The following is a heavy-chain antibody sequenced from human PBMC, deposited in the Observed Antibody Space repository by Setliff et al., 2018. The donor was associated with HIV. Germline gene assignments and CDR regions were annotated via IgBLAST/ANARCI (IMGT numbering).Heavy chain of an antibody. CDR3: ARDSGGSPLLDAFDI. Sequence: KTSETLSLTCTVSGASITSHYWSWIRQSPGKAFEWRGYIYSTGSTNYNPSLHSLVTISMVASRNQFSLKVTSVTAADTAVYYCARDSGGSPLLDAFDIWGQGTMVTVSS. J-gene: IGHJ3*02. CDR2: IYSTGST. CDR1: GASITSHY. V-gene: IGHV4-59*11. D-gene: IGHD1-26*01.